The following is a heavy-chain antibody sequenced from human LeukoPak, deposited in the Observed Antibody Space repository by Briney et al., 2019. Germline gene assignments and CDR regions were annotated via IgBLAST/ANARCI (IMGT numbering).Heavy chain of an antibody. V-gene: IGHV3-21*01. CDR1: EFTFSSYS. Sequence: PGGSLRLSCTVSEFTFSSYSMNWVRHAPGKGLEWVASINRGATYIYYADSMKGRFTISRDDAKSSLYLQMNSLRAEDTAVYYCVRLRRNSDSSGYYYYYDYWGQGILVTVSS. CDR3: VRLRRNSDSSGYYYYYDY. D-gene: IGHD3-22*01. J-gene: IGHJ4*02. CDR2: INRGATYI.